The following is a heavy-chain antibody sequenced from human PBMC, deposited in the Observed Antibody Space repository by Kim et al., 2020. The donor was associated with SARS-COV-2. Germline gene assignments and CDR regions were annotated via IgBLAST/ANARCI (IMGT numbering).Heavy chain of an antibody. J-gene: IGHJ4*02. Sequence: GGSLRLSCAASGFTFSGYGMHWVRHAPGKGLEWVALISSDGSNKYYVDSLKGRFTISRDNSKNMLYLQMNSLRAEDTAVYYCAKSRVTSSASSEYWGQGT. CDR1: GFTFSGYG. CDR2: ISSDGSNK. D-gene: IGHD2-2*01. CDR3: AKSRVTSSASSEY. V-gene: IGHV3-30*18.